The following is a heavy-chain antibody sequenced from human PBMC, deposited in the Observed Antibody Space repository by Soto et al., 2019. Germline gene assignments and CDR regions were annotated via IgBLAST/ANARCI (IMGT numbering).Heavy chain of an antibody. D-gene: IGHD2-2*01. CDR3: AKVSTRIGVVPAALN. Sequence: EVQLLESGGGLVQPGGSLRLSCVASGHTFHSYAMSWVRQAPGKGLAWVSGSSGSGGSTDYADSVRGRFTISRDDSKNPLYLQMNGLRAEDTAVYYCAKVSTRIGVVPAALNWGQGTLVTVSS. CDR2: SSGSGGST. V-gene: IGHV3-23*01. J-gene: IGHJ4*02. CDR1: GHTFHSYA.